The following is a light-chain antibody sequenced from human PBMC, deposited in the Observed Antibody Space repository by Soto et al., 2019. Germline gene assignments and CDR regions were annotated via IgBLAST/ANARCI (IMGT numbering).Light chain of an antibody. Sequence: IRMTQSPAALSASTGDRATITCRASQGISSYLAWYQQKPGKAPKLLIYAASTLQSGVPSRFSGSGSGTEFTLTISSLQPEDFATYYCQHYNSYSEAFGQGTKVDIK. V-gene: IGKV1-8*01. CDR3: QHYNSYSEA. CDR2: AAS. J-gene: IGKJ1*01. CDR1: QGISSY.